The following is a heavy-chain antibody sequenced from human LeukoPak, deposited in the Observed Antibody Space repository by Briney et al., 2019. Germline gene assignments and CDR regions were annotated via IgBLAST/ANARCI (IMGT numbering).Heavy chain of an antibody. CDR2: IQNDGNDK. CDR1: GLIFSTYG. CDR3: AQIYTAGATTIGY. Sequence: GGSLRLSCAASGLIFSTYGMHWVRQAPGKGLEWVAFIQNDGNDKYYADSVKGRFTVSRDNSKNTLDLQMNSLRAEDAAVYYCAQIYTAGATTIGYWGQGTLLTVSS. J-gene: IGHJ4*02. D-gene: IGHD1-26*01. V-gene: IGHV3-30*02.